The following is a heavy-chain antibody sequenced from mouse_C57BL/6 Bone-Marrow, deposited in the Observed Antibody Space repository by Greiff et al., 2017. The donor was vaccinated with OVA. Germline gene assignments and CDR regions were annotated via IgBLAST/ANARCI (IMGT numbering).Heavy chain of an antibody. D-gene: IGHD1-1*01. V-gene: IGHV1-20*01. CDR3: AREIYYGSLYAMDY. Sequence: EVHLVESGPELVKPGDSVKISCKASGYSFTGYFMNWVMQSHGKSLEWIGRINPYNGDTFYNQKFKGKATLTVDKSSSTAHMELRSLTSEDSAVYYCAREIYYGSLYAMDYWGQGTSVTVSS. J-gene: IGHJ4*01. CDR2: INPYNGDT. CDR1: GYSFTGYF.